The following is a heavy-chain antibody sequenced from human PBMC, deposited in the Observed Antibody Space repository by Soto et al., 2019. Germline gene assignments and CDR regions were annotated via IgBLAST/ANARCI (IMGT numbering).Heavy chain of an antibody. Sequence: GGSLRLSCAASGFTVSSNYMSWDRQAPGKGLEWGSVIYSGGSTYYADSVKGRFTISRDNSKNTLYLQMNSLRAEDTAVYYCARPSGYSSGWYWSDDFDICGQGRMVAVSS. CDR2: IYSGGST. CDR1: GFTVSSNY. D-gene: IGHD6-19*01. V-gene: IGHV3-53*01. CDR3: ARPSGYSSGWYWSDDFDI. J-gene: IGHJ3*02.